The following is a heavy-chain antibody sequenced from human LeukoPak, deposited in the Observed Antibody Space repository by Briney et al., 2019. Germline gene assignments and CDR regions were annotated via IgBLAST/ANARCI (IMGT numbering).Heavy chain of an antibody. CDR1: GFTFSGYS. Sequence: GRSLRLSCAASGFTFSGYSMHWVRQAPGKGPEWVARISGNGSGTGYADSIKGRFTISRVNGKSSLYLQMNSLRAEDTALYYCAKDVDDLDAFYIGVQGTMVTVSS. CDR2: ISGNGSGT. CDR3: AKDVDDLDAFYI. D-gene: IGHD5-12*01. V-gene: IGHV3-9*01. J-gene: IGHJ3*02.